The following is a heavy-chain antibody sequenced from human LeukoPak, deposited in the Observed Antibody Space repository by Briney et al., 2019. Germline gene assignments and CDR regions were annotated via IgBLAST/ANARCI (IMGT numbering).Heavy chain of an antibody. V-gene: IGHV3-9*01. CDR1: GFTFDDYA. Sequence: GGSLRLSCAASGFTFDDYAMHWVRQAPGKGLEWVSGISWNSGSIGYADSVKGRFTISRDNAKNSLYLQMNSLRAEDTALYYCAIDMRAMINYYFDYWGQGTLVTVTS. J-gene: IGHJ4*02. D-gene: IGHD5-12*01. CDR2: ISWNSGSI. CDR3: AIDMRAMINYYFDY.